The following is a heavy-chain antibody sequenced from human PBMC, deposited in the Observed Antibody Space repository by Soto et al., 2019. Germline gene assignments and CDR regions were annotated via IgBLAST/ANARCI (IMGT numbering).Heavy chain of an antibody. Sequence: PGGSLRLSCAASGFTFSSYAMSWVRQAPGKGLEWVSAISGSGGSTYYADSVKGRFTISRDNSKNTLYLQMNSLRAEDTAVYYCAKDRGTSIAARPHWFDPWGQGTLVTVSS. D-gene: IGHD6-6*01. CDR1: GFTFSSYA. CDR3: AKDRGTSIAARPHWFDP. J-gene: IGHJ5*02. V-gene: IGHV3-23*01. CDR2: ISGSGGST.